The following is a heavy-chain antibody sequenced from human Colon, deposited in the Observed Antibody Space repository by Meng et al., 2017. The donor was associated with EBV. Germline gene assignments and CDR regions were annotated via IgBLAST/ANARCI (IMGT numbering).Heavy chain of an antibody. V-gene: IGHV4-4*02. Sequence: QVQLQGSGQGPVGPSGTLSPTCAVSGGSISTSGWWSWVRQPPGKGLEWIGEIYRGGGTNYNPSFKSRVTISVDTSNNHFSLKLSYVTAADTAVYYCARVRVIPAAVGFDYWGQGTLVTVSS. CDR2: IYRGGGT. CDR3: ARVRVIPAAVGFDY. CDR1: GGSISTSGW. J-gene: IGHJ4*02. D-gene: IGHD2-2*01.